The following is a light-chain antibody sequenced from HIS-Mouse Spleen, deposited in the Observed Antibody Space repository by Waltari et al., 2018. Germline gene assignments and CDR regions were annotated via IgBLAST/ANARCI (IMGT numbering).Light chain of an antibody. V-gene: IGLV1-47*01. J-gene: IGLJ2*01. CDR3: AAWDDSLSGVV. Sequence: QSVLTQPPSASGTPGQRVTISCSGSSSNIGSNYVYWYQQLPGTAPKLLIYRNNPRPSGVPDRFSGSKSGTSASLAISVLRSEDEADYYCAAWDDSLSGVVFGGGTKLTVL. CDR1: SSNIGSNY. CDR2: RNN.